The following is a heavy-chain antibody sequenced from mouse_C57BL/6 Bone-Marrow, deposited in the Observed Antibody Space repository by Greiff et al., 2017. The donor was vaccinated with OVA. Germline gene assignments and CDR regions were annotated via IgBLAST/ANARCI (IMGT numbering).Heavy chain of an antibody. V-gene: IGHV1-69*01. Sequence: QVQLQQPGAELVMPGASVKLSCKASGYTFTSYWMHWVKQRPGQGLEWIGEIDPSDSYTNYNQKFKGKSTLTVDKSSSTAYMQLSSLTSEDSAVYYCARYSNYAWFADWGQGTLVTVSA. D-gene: IGHD2-5*01. CDR3: ARYSNYAWFAD. CDR2: IDPSDSYT. J-gene: IGHJ3*01. CDR1: GYTFTSYW.